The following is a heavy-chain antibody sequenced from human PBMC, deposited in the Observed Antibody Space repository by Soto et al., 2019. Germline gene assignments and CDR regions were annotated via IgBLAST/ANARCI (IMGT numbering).Heavy chain of an antibody. CDR3: ARSSDTAYGGP. J-gene: IGHJ5*02. CDR1: GYTFTSYG. D-gene: IGHD5-18*01. V-gene: IGHV1-69*13. CDR2: IIPIFGTA. Sequence: QVQLVQSGAEVKKPGASVKVSCKASGYTFTSYGISWVRQAPGQGLEWMGWIIPIFGTANYAQKFQGRVTITADESTSTAYMELSSLRSEDTAVYYCARSSDTAYGGPWGQGTLVTVSS.